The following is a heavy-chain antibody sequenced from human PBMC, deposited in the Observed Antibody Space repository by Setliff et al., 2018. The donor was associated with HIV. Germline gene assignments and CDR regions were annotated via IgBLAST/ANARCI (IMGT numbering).Heavy chain of an antibody. CDR3: ARRDFYGSGSYYSPFDY. CDR1: GGSSSSHY. J-gene: IGHJ4*02. V-gene: IGHV4-59*08. Sequence: PSETLSLTCTVSGGSSSSHYWSWIRQPPGKGLEWIGYIYYSGSTYYNPSLKSRVTISIRTSKNQFSLKLSSVTAADTAVYYCARRDFYGSGSYYSPFDYWGQGTLVTVSS. D-gene: IGHD3-10*01. CDR2: IYYSGST.